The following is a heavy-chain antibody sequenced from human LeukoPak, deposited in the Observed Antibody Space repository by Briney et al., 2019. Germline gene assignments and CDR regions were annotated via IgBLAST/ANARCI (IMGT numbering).Heavy chain of an antibody. V-gene: IGHV3-43D*03. CDR2: ITWDGGRT. J-gene: IGHJ5*02. Sequence: GGSLRLSCAASGFTFDDYAMYWVRQAPGKGLEWVALITWDGGRTYYGDSVKGRFTVSRDHSKNSLFLQMNSLRTEDTALYYCAKGPQRYGSGILGDSWGQGTLVTVSS. CDR1: GFTFDDYA. D-gene: IGHD3-10*01. CDR3: AKGPQRYGSGILGDS.